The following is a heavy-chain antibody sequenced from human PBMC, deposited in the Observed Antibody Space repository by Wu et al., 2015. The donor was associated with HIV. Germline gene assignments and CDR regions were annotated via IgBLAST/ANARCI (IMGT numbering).Heavy chain of an antibody. CDR1: GYTFTSYA. Sequence: QVQLVQSGAEVKKPGASVKVSCQASGYTFTSYAFSWVRQAPGQGLEWMGWISVYNGVTDYAQRFQDRVTLTTDASTNTAYMELRSLKSDDTAIYYCARDRGGSDFWGQGTLGHRLL. D-gene: IGHD3-10*01. CDR2: ISVYNGVT. CDR3: ARDRGGSDF. V-gene: IGHV1-18*01. J-gene: IGHJ4*02.